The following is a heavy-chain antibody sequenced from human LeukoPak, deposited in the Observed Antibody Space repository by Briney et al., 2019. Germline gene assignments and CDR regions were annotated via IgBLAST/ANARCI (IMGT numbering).Heavy chain of an antibody. CDR2: IKQDGSEK. J-gene: IGHJ4*02. Sequence: GGSLRLSCAASGFTFSSNWMTWVRQAPGKGLEWVANIKQDGSEKYYVDSVKGRFTISRDNAKNSLYLQMNSLRGEDTAVYYCARGITDYWGQGTLVTVSS. CDR1: GFTFSSNW. V-gene: IGHV3-7*01. CDR3: ARGITDY.